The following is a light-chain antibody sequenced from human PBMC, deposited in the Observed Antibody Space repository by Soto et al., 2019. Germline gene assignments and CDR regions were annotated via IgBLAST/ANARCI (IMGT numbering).Light chain of an antibody. CDR1: QTMRSS. J-gene: IGKJ1*01. Sequence: EIVFTQSPGTLSLSPVERATLSCRASQTMRSSFLAWYQQKPGQAPRLLIYGASTRATGIPARFSGSGSGTEFTLTISSLQSEDFAVYYCQQYNNWPSWTFGQGTKVDIK. CDR3: QQYNNWPSWT. CDR2: GAS. V-gene: IGKV3-15*01.